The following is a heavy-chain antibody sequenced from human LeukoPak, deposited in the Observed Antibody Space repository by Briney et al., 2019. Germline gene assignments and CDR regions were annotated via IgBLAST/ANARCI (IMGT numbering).Heavy chain of an antibody. CDR3: GGPLGFFTSKVCYLKY. J-gene: IGHJ4*02. V-gene: IGHV1-18*04. D-gene: IGHD2-2*01. CDR1: GYSENFYG. CDR2: ISAQHGQT. Sequence: ASVKVSCKTSGYSENFYGITWVRQVAGQGLEWMGWISAQHGQTEYAPNSQDRVTMTTDTYTNTAYMELRSLRSDDTAVYYCGGPLGFFTSKVCYLKYWGRGPLVTVSS.